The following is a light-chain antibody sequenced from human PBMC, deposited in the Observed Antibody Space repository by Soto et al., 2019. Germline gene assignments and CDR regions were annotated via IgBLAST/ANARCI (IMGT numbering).Light chain of an antibody. V-gene: IGKV3-11*01. CDR1: QGIGTN. J-gene: IGKJ3*01. CDR2: AAS. Sequence: DIVMTQSPGTLSVSPGERATLSCRASQGIGTNLAWYQQRPGQAPRLLIYAASSRATDIPARFTGSGSGTDFTLTISSLEPEDFAVYYCQQRSNWPPTFTFGPGTKVDIK. CDR3: QQRSNWPPTFT.